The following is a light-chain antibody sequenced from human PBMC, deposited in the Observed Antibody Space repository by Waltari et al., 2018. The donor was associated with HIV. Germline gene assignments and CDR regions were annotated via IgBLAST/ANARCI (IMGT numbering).Light chain of an antibody. Sequence: QSVLTQPPSVSEAPRQRVAISCSGSSSNIANNAVNWYQQRPGKAPKLLIYYDDLLPSGVSDRFSGSKSGTSASLAISGLQSEDEADYYCAAWDDSLNGPVFGGGTKLTVL. V-gene: IGLV1-36*01. CDR3: AAWDDSLNGPV. CDR1: SSNIANNA. J-gene: IGLJ2*01. CDR2: YDD.